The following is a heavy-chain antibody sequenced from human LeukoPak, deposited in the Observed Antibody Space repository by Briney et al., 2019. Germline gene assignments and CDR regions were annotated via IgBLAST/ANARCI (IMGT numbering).Heavy chain of an antibody. V-gene: IGHV3-9*01. CDR1: GFTFEDYA. CDR3: ARRKGYLYYFDY. J-gene: IGHJ4*02. CDR2: ISWNSGTI. D-gene: IGHD5-12*01. Sequence: PGGSLRLSCAASGFTFEDYAMHWVRQAPGKGLEWVSGISWNSGTIGYADSVKGRFTISRDNAKNSLYLQMNSLRVEDTALYYCARRKGYLYYFDYWGQGTLVTVSS.